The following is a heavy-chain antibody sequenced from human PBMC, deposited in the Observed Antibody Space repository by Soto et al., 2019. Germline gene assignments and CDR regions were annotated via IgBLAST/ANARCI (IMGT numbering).Heavy chain of an antibody. J-gene: IGHJ5*02. CDR3: AKGEGKWLRNWFDP. CDR2: ISYDGSNK. CDR1: GFTFSSYG. Sequence: GGSLRLSCAASGFTFSSYGMHWVRQAPGKGLEWVAVISYDGSNKYYADSVKGRFTISRDNSKNTLYLQMNSLRAEDTAVYYCAKGEGKWLRNWFDPWGQGTLVTVSS. D-gene: IGHD5-12*01. V-gene: IGHV3-30*18.